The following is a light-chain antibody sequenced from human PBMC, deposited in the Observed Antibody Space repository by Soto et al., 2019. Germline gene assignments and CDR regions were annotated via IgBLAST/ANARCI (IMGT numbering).Light chain of an antibody. V-gene: IGLV1-51*01. CDR2: ADD. CDR1: SSNIGGNS. Sequence: QSVLTQPPSVSAAPGQKVTISCSGSSSNIGGNSVSWYQRLPGTAPKLLIYADDKRPSGIPDRFSGSKSGTSATLGITGFQTGDEADYYCGSWDSSLSAYVFATGTKVTVL. J-gene: IGLJ1*01. CDR3: GSWDSSLSAYV.